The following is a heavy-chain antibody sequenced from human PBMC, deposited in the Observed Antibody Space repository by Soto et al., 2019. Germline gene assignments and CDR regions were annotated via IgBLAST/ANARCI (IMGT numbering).Heavy chain of an antibody. J-gene: IGHJ5*02. CDR2: IYHSGST. D-gene: IGHD6-13*01. CDR1: SGSISSSNW. Sequence: PSETLSLTCAVSSGSISSSNWWSWVRQPPGKGLEWVGEIYHSGSTNYNPSLKSRDTISVDKSKNQFSMKLSSVTAADTAVYYCAREVEGGIATAGLIRWFDPWGQGTLVTVSS. CDR3: AREVEGGIATAGLIRWFDP. V-gene: IGHV4-4*02.